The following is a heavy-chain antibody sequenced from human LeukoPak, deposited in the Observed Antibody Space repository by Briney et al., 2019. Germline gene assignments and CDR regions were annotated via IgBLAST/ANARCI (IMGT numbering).Heavy chain of an antibody. J-gene: IGHJ4*02. CDR2: IQYDGTNK. CDR1: GFTFSHHG. D-gene: IGHD6-13*01. V-gene: IGHV3-30*02. Sequence: GGSLRLSCAASGFTFSHHGMHWVRRAPGKGLEGVAFIQYDGTNKYYAVSVKGRFTISRDNSKNTLYLQMNSLRAEDTAVYYCALLAAAGKRDDYWGQGTLVTVSS. CDR3: ALLAAAGKRDDY.